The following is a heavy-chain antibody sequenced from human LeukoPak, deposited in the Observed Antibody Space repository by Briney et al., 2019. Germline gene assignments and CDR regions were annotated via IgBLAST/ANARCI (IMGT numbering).Heavy chain of an antibody. CDR2: ISSSSSSTI. D-gene: IGHD2-2*01. Sequence: PGGSLRLSCAASGFTFSSYSMNWVRQAPGKGLEWVSYISSSSSSTIYYADSVKGRFTISRDNAKNSLYLQMNSLRAEDTAVYYCATENIVVVPAANYRWYYYYMDVWGKGTTVTVSS. CDR3: ATENIVVVPAANYRWYYYYMDV. V-gene: IGHV3-48*01. CDR1: GFTFSSYS. J-gene: IGHJ6*03.